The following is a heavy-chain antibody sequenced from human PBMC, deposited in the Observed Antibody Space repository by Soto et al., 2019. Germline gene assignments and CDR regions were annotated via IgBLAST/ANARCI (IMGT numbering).Heavy chain of an antibody. Sequence: QVQLVESGGGVLQPGRSLRLSCAASGFTFSSFAMHWVRQAPGKGLEWVAFISYDGSNTYYADSVKGRVTISRDNSKKTVYFEINSPRDEDTAVYHCAKDLTLGIVGAWGHYFEYWGQGTLVTVSS. D-gene: IGHD1-26*01. V-gene: IGHV3-30*14. J-gene: IGHJ4*02. CDR2: ISYDGSNT. CDR3: AKDLTLGIVGAWGHYFEY. CDR1: GFTFSSFA.